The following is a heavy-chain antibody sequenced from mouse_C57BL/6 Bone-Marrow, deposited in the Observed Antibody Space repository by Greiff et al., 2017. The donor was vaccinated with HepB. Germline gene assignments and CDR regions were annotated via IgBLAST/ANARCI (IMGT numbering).Heavy chain of an antibody. J-gene: IGHJ1*03. CDR1: GFTFNTYA. Sequence: GGGLVQPKGSLKLSCAASGFTFNTYAMHWVRQAPGKCLEWVARIRSKSSNYATYYADSVKDRFTIARDDSQSMLYLQMNNLKTEDTAMYYCVRGDGYYEDWYFDVWGTGTTVTVSS. CDR3: VRGDGYYEDWYFDV. D-gene: IGHD2-3*01. CDR2: IRSKSSNYAT. V-gene: IGHV10-3*01.